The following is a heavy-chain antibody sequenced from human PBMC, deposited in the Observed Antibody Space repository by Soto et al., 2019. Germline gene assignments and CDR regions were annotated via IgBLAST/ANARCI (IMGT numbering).Heavy chain of an antibody. CDR2: IYYSGST. V-gene: IGHV4-59*12. D-gene: IGHD4-17*01. Sequence: SETLSLTCTVSGGSISSYYWSWIRQPPGKGLEWIGYIYYSGSTNYNPSLKSRVTISVDTSKNQFSLKLSSVTAADTAVYYCARDLRNGDYESYCMDVWGQGTTVTVSS. CDR1: GGSISSYY. CDR3: ARDLRNGDYESYCMDV. J-gene: IGHJ6*02.